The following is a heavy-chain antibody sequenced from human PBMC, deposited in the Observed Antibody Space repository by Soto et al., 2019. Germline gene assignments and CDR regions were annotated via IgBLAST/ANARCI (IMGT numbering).Heavy chain of an antibody. CDR3: ARDPTCTTPAKGWFDP. V-gene: IGHV3-21*01. J-gene: IGHJ5*02. CDR1: GFTFSTYS. Sequence: PRWYLRLSCAASGFTFSTYSLNSVRQAPWKGLEWGSSISSSSSYIYYADSVQGRFNIYRDNAKNSLYLQMNSLRAEDTAVYHWARDPTCTTPAKGWFDPWGQGARLTVSA. CDR2: ISSSSSYI. D-gene: IGHD2-2*01.